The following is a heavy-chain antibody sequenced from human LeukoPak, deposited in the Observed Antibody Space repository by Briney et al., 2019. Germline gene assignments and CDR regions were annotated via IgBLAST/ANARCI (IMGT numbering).Heavy chain of an antibody. Sequence: GGSLRLSGAASGFTFSDYYMSWVRQAPGKGLEWVSYISTGGNYIKDADSVKGRFTISRDNAKNSLFLQMNSLRVEDTAVYYCARPKTAWSSHWYFELWGRGTLVTVSS. J-gene: IGHJ2*01. CDR3: ARPKTAWSSHWYFEL. V-gene: IGHV3-11*03. CDR2: ISTGGNYI. CDR1: GFTFSDYY. D-gene: IGHD1-1*01.